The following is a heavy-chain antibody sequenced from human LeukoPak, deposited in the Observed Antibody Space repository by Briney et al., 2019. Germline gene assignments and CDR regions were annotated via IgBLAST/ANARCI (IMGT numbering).Heavy chain of an antibody. CDR2: IMPIFGTA. V-gene: IGHV1-69*05. Sequence: ASVKVSCKASGGTFSSYAISWLRQAPGQGLEWMGGIMPIFGTANYAQKFQGRVTITTDESTSTAYMELRSLRSEDTAVYYCTSGIQLWAAFDYWGQGTLVTVSS. D-gene: IGHD5-18*01. J-gene: IGHJ4*02. CDR3: TSGIQLWAAFDY. CDR1: GGTFSSYA.